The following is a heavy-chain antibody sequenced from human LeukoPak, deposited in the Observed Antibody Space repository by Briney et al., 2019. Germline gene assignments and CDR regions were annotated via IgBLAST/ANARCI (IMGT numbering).Heavy chain of an antibody. Sequence: GGSLRLSCAASGFTFSSYAMGWVRQAPGKGLEWVSAISGSGGSTYYADSVKGRFTISRDNSNNTLYLQMNSLRAEDTAVYYCARDRDFWSGYYFDYWGQGTLVTVSS. J-gene: IGHJ4*02. CDR1: GFTFSSYA. CDR2: ISGSGGST. D-gene: IGHD3-3*01. CDR3: ARDRDFWSGYYFDY. V-gene: IGHV3-23*01.